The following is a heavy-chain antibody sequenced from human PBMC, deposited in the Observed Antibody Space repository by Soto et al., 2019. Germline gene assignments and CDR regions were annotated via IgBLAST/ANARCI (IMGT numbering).Heavy chain of an antibody. CDR1: GYTFTRYG. V-gene: IGHV1-18*01. Sequence: QGQLVQSGPEVKKPGASVKVSCKASGYTFTRYGISWVRQAPGQGLEWMGWISGYNCDTNYAQKVTGRVTMTIDTSTSTAYMELMRLTSDDTAIYYCAKNGQFPYYYYGMDVWGQGTTVTVSS. CDR2: ISGYNCDT. CDR3: AKNGQFPYYYYGMDV. D-gene: IGHD2-8*01. J-gene: IGHJ6*02.